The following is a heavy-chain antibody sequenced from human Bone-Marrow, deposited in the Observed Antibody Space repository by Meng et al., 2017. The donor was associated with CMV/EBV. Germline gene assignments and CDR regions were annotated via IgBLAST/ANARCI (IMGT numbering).Heavy chain of an antibody. CDR3: ARVYCSSTSCYTSGRPPNYWYFDL. D-gene: IGHD2-2*02. J-gene: IGHJ2*01. CDR1: GGSVSSGSYY. CDR2: IYYSGST. Sequence: SETLSLTCTVSGGSVSSGSYYWSWIRQPPGKGLEWIGYIYYSGSTNYNPSLKSRVTISVDTSKNQFSLKLSSVTAADTAVYYCARVYCSSTSCYTSGRPPNYWYFDLWGRGTLVTVSS. V-gene: IGHV4-61*01.